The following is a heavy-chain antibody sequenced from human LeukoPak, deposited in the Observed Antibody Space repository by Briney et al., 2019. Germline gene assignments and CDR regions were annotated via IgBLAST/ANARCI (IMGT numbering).Heavy chain of an antibody. J-gene: IGHJ4*02. CDR3: ARDAAAGYSLAC. D-gene: IGHD6-13*01. Sequence: SETLSLTCTVSGGSISNSYWSWIRQPPGKGLEWIGYIYYSGSTNYNPSLKSRLTISVDLPKNQFSLDLRSVTAADTAVYYCARDAAAGYSLACWGQGTLVTVSS. CDR2: IYYSGST. V-gene: IGHV4-59*12. CDR1: GGSISNSY.